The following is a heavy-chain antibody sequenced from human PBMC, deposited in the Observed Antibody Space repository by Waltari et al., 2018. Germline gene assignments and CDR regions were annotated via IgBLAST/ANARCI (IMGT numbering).Heavy chain of an antibody. CDR1: GFTFSRYW. CDR2: IKQDGSEQ. J-gene: IGHJ4*02. CDR3: ARDGLATINS. V-gene: IGHV3-7*01. Sequence: EVQLVESGGGLVQPGGSLRLSCAASGFTFSRYWMSWVRQAPGKGLEWVANIKQDGSEQYYVGSVKGRFTISRDNAKNSLYLQMNSLRAEDTAVYYCARDGLATINSWGQGTLVTVSS. D-gene: IGHD5-12*01.